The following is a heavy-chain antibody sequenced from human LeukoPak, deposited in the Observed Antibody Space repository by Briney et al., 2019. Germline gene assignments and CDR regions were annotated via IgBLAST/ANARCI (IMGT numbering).Heavy chain of an antibody. CDR2: ISHSGST. Sequence: SETLSLTCTVSGSSISSSYYGAWIRQPPGKGVEWIATISHSGSTYYNPSLKSRVTISADTSQHQHSLRLNSVTVADTAVYYCARVNTVLATFDYWGQGTPVTVSS. CDR1: GSSISSSYY. CDR3: ARVNTVLATFDY. J-gene: IGHJ4*02. V-gene: IGHV4-38-2*02. D-gene: IGHD5-12*01.